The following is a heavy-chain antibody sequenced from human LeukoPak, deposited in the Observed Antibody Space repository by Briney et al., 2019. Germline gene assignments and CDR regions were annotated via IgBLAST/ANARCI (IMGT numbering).Heavy chain of an antibody. Sequence: ASVKVSCKASGYTFTGYYMHWVRQAPGQGLEWMGWINPNSGGTNYAQKFQGRVTMTRDTSISTAYMELSRLRSDDTAVYYCAREVWYYDSSGYYGYYFDYWGQETLVTVSS. D-gene: IGHD3-22*01. V-gene: IGHV1-2*02. CDR1: GYTFTGYY. J-gene: IGHJ4*02. CDR3: AREVWYYDSSGYYGYYFDY. CDR2: INPNSGGT.